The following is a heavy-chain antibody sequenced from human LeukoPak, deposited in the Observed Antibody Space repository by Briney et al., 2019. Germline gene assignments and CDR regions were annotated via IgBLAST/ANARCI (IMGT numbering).Heavy chain of an antibody. CDR3: ARNGRYCSGGTCRHDNWFDP. D-gene: IGHD2-15*01. J-gene: IGHJ5*02. CDR2: IYYSGNT. CDR1: GDSISGYY. V-gene: IGHV4-59*01. Sequence: SETLSLTCTVSGDSISGYYWSWIRQPPGKGLGWIGHIYYSGNTNYNPSLRSRVTISVATSKNQFSLRLRSVTAAETAVYYCARNGRYCSGGTCRHDNWFDPWGEGTLVTVSS.